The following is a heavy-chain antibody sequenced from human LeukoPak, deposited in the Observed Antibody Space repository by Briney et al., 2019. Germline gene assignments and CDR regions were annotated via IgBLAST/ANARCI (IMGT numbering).Heavy chain of an antibody. V-gene: IGHV4-59*01. D-gene: IGHD3-22*01. CDR3: ARDVYYYDRSAFDI. Sequence: PSETLSLTCTVSGGSISSYYWSWIRQLPGKGLEWIGYIYYSGSTNYNPSLKSRVTISVDTSKNQFSLKLSSVTAADTAVYYCARDVYYYDRSAFDIWGQGTMVTVSS. CDR2: IYYSGST. CDR1: GGSISSYY. J-gene: IGHJ3*02.